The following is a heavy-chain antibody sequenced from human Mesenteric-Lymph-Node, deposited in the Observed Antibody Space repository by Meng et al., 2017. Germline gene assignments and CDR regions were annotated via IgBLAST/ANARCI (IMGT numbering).Heavy chain of an antibody. V-gene: IGHV3-23*01. CDR2: VSGAGDFT. CDR1: GLNFNTYA. Sequence: GESLKISCAASGLNFNTYAMSWVRQSAGKQVEWVAAVSGAGDFTSHAESVKGRFTISRDNAKNTLYLQMNSLRAEDTALYYCAVAGKPNAFDIWGQGTMVTVSS. J-gene: IGHJ3*02. CDR3: AVAGKPNAFDI. D-gene: IGHD6-19*01.